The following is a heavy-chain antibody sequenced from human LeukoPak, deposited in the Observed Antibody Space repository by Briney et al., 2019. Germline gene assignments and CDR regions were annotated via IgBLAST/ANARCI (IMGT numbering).Heavy chain of an antibody. CDR1: GFTFGDYG. J-gene: IGHJ3*02. CDR3: ARDRGGPLSGAFDI. Sequence: GGSLRLSCTASGFTFGDYGVTWVRQAPGKGLGWVGFITSKAYGGTTEYAASVKGRFIISRDDSKSIAYLQINDLKTEDTAVYYCARDRGGPLSGAFDIWGQGTMVTVSS. V-gene: IGHV3-49*04. CDR2: ITSKAYGGTT.